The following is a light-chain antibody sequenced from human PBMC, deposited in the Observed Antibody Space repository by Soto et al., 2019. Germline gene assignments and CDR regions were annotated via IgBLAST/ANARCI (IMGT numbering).Light chain of an antibody. V-gene: IGKV1-33*01. CDR3: QQYDDLPIT. CDR1: HDITNF. J-gene: IGKJ5*01. Sequence: DLHMTQSPSSLPVPFGDRATITCQSSHDITNFLNWYQQKPGKAPKLLIYDVSKLETGVPSRFSGSGSGTDFTLTISSLQPEDIATDFCQQYDDLPITFGQGTRLEIK. CDR2: DVS.